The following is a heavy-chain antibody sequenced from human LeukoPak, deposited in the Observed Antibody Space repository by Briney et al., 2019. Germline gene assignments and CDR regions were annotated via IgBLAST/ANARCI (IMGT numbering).Heavy chain of an antibody. J-gene: IGHJ4*02. Sequence: GGSLRLSCAASAFTFRSYAMSWVRQAPGQGLEWVSTISGSGVSTHYADSVKGRFTISRDNSKSTLFLQMNSLRAEDTAVYYCAKAERDTATRHWGQGTLVTVSS. CDR3: AKAERDTATRH. V-gene: IGHV3-23*01. CDR2: ISGSGVST. CDR1: AFTFRSYA. D-gene: IGHD5-18*01.